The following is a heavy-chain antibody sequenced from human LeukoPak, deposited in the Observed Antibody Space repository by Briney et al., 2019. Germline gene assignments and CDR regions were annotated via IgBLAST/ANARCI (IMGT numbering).Heavy chain of an antibody. J-gene: IGHJ4*02. V-gene: IGHV1-2*06. CDR2: INPNSGGT. CDR3: TADKKLGDFDY. CDR1: GGTFSSYA. D-gene: IGHD7-27*01. Sequence: ASVKGSCKASGGTFSSYAISWVRQAPGQGLEWMGRINPNSGGTNYAQKFQGRVTMTRDTSINIGYMELSRLKSDDTAIYYCTADKKLGDFDYWGQGTLVTVSS.